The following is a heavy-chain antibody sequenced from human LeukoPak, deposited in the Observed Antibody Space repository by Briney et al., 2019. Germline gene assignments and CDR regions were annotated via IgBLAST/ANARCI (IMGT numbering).Heavy chain of an antibody. Sequence: SVKVSCKASGGTFSSYAISWVRQAPGQGLEWMGGIIPIFGTANYAQKFQGRVTITADESTSTAYMELSSLGSEDTAVYYCARSRGRDGYNCDYWGQGTLVTVSS. CDR2: IIPIFGTA. J-gene: IGHJ4*02. V-gene: IGHV1-69*13. D-gene: IGHD5-24*01. CDR3: ARSRGRDGYNCDY. CDR1: GGTFSSYA.